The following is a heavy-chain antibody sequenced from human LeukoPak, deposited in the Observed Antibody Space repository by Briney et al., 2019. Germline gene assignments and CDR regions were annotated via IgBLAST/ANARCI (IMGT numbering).Heavy chain of an antibody. CDR2: INPNSGGT. J-gene: IGHJ6*02. V-gene: IGHV1-2*02. Sequence: ASVKVSCKASGYAFTGYYMHWVRRAPGQGLEWMGWINPNSGGTNYAQKFQGRVTMTRDTSISTAYMELSRLRSDDTAVYYCARAPTYYDFWSGSQGHYGMDVWGQGTTVTVSS. CDR3: ARAPTYYDFWSGSQGHYGMDV. D-gene: IGHD3-3*01. CDR1: GYAFTGYY.